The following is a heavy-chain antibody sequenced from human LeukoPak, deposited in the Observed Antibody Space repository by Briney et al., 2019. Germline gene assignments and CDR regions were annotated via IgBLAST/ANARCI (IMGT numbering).Heavy chain of an antibody. CDR1: GGSFSGYY. CDR3: ARDRDIVATDAFDI. V-gene: IGHV4-34*01. J-gene: IGHJ3*02. CDR2: INHSGST. D-gene: IGHD5-12*01. Sequence: SETLSLTCAVYGGSFSGYYWSWIRQPPGKGLEWIGEINHSGSTNYNPSLKSRVTISVDTSKNQFSLRLSSVTAADTAVYYCARDRDIVATDAFDIWGQGTMVTVSS.